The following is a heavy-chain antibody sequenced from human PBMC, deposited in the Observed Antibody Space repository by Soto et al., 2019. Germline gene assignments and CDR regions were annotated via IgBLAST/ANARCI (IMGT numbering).Heavy chain of an antibody. Sequence: PGGSLRLSCAASGFTFSSYSMNWVRQAPGKGLEWVSSISSSSSYIYYADSVKGRFTISRDNAKNSLYLQMNSLRAEDTAVYYCARGPVSLWFGEAPPIDAFDIWGQGTMVTVPS. J-gene: IGHJ3*02. D-gene: IGHD3-10*01. CDR2: ISSSSSYI. CDR1: GFTFSSYS. CDR3: ARGPVSLWFGEAPPIDAFDI. V-gene: IGHV3-21*01.